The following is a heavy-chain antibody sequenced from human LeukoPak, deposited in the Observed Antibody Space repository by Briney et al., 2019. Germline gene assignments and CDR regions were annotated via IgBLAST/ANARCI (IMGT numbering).Heavy chain of an antibody. CDR1: GFTFSSYA. Sequence: GGSLRLSCAASGFTFSSYAMSWVRQAPGKGLEWVSAISGSGGSTYYADSVKGRFTISRDNSKDTLYLQMNSLRAEDTAVYYCAKVPLTTVVKVRRPVDYYYYGMDVWGQGTTVTVSS. V-gene: IGHV3-23*01. D-gene: IGHD4-23*01. J-gene: IGHJ6*02. CDR3: AKVPLTTVVKVRRPVDYYYYGMDV. CDR2: ISGSGGST.